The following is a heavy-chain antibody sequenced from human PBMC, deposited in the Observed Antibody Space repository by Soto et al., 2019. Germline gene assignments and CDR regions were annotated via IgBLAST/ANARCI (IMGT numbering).Heavy chain of an antibody. CDR1: GRAFTTSSYY. CDR3: ARLPGYCSGDSCRIDY. D-gene: IGHD2-15*01. J-gene: IGHJ4*02. Sequence: SDPLSPTSTSSGRAFTTSSYYRCWTQQPPGKGLEGIGSIYYTRNTYYKMSLKSRATISVDTSKNHFSLKLSSVTAADTAVYFCARLPGYCSGDSCRIDYWGQG. V-gene: IGHV4-39*01. CDR2: IYYTRNT.